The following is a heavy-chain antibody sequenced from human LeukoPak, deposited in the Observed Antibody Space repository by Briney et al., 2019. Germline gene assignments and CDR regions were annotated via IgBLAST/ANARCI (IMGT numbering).Heavy chain of an antibody. V-gene: IGHV3-11*01. CDR1: GFTFSDYY. Sequence: GGSLRLSCAASGFTFSDYYMSWIRQAPGKGLEWVSYISSSGSTIYYADSVKGRFTISRDNSKNTLYVQMNSLRDEDTAVYFCAKADSSGWYKAYDYWGQGTLVTVSS. CDR3: AKADSSGWYKAYDY. D-gene: IGHD6-19*01. J-gene: IGHJ4*02. CDR2: ISSSGSTI.